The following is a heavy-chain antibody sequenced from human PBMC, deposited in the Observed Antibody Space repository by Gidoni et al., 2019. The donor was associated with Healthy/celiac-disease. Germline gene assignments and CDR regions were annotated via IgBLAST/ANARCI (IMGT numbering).Heavy chain of an antibody. CDR1: GGSISSYY. J-gene: IGHJ4*02. Sequence: QVQLQESCPGLVKPSETLSLTCTVSGGSISSYYWSWIRQPPGKGLEWIGYIYYSGSTNYNPSLKSRVTISVDTSKNQFSLKLSSVTAADTAVYYCARGGAVATINFDYWGQGTLVTVSS. V-gene: IGHV4-59*01. CDR3: ARGGAVATINFDY. CDR2: IYYSGST. D-gene: IGHD5-12*01.